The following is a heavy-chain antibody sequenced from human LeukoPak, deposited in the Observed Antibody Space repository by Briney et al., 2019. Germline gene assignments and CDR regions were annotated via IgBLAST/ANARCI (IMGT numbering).Heavy chain of an antibody. CDR2: IRYDGSNK. Sequence: GGSLRLSCAASGFTFSSYGMHWVRQAPGKGLEWVAFIRYDGSNKYYADSVKGRFTTSRDNSKNTLYLQMNSLRAEDTAVYYCAKDTPFGDSSSWYGYYFDYWGQGTLVTVSS. J-gene: IGHJ4*02. V-gene: IGHV3-30*02. CDR3: AKDTPFGDSSSWYGYYFDY. CDR1: GFTFSSYG. D-gene: IGHD6-13*01.